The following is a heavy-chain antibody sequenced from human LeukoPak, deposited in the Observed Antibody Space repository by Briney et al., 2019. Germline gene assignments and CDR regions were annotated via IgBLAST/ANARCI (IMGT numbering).Heavy chain of an antibody. CDR3: AKDSRSAAVYYYYGMDV. J-gene: IGHJ6*04. V-gene: IGHV3-30*18. CDR2: ISYDGSNK. CDR1: GLTFSSYG. Sequence: PGRSLRLSCAASGLTFSSYGMHWVRQAPGKGLEWVAVISYDGSNKYYADSVKGRFTISRDNSKNTLYLQMNSLRAEDTAVYYCAKDSRSAAVYYYYGMDVWGKGTTVTVSS. D-gene: IGHD2-2*01.